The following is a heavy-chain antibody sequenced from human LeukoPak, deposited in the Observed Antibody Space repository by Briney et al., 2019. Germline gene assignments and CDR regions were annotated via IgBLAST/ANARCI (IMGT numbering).Heavy chain of an antibody. J-gene: IGHJ4*02. V-gene: IGHV4-59*01. CDR1: GGSISSYY. CDR3: ATKRADYFDY. Sequence: SETLSLTCTVSGGSISSYYWSWIRQPPGKGLEWIGYIYHSGSTNYNPSLKSRVTISVDTSKNQFSLKLSSVTAADTAVYFCATKRADYFDYWGQGTLVTVSS. D-gene: IGHD6-25*01. CDR2: IYHSGST.